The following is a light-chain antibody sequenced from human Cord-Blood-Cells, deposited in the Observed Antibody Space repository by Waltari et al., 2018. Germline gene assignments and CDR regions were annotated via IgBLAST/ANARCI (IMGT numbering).Light chain of an antibody. Sequence: DIQMNQSPSTLSASVGDRVTITCRASQRISSWLTWYQQKPGNAPKLLIYDASSLESGVPSRFSGSGSGTEFTLTISSLQPDDFATYYCQQYNPSTWTFGQGTKVEIK. CDR2: DAS. J-gene: IGKJ1*01. CDR3: QQYNPSTWT. V-gene: IGKV1-5*01. CDR1: QRISSW.